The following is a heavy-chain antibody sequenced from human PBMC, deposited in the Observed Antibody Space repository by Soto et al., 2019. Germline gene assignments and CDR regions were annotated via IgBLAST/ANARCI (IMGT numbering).Heavy chain of an antibody. Sequence: GGSLSLSCAASGFTFSSYAMSWVRQAPGKGLEWVSGIRGSGGSTYYADSVKGRFTISRDNTKNTLHLQMNRLRAEDTAVYYCAKLDIVVVPAAIIDYWGQGT. D-gene: IGHD2-2*03. J-gene: IGHJ4*02. V-gene: IGHV3-23*01. CDR1: GFTFSSYA. CDR2: IRGSGGST. CDR3: AKLDIVVVPAAIIDY.